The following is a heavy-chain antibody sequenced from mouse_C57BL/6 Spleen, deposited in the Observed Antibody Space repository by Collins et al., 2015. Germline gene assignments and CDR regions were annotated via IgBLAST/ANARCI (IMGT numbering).Heavy chain of an antibody. D-gene: IGHD1-1*01. Sequence: KASGYTFTDYNMHWVKQSHGKSLEWIGYINPNNGGTSYNQKFKGKATLTVNKSSSTAYMELRSLTSEDSAVYYCAGYYGSSYFDYWGQGTTLTVSS. CDR2: INPNNGGT. CDR1: GYTFTDYN. CDR3: AGYYGSSYFDY. V-gene: IGHV1-22*01. J-gene: IGHJ2*01.